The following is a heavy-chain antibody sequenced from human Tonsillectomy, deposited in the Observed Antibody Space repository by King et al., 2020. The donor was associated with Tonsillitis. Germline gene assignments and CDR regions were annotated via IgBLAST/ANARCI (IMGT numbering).Heavy chain of an antibody. Sequence: QLVQSGAEVKKPGSSVRVSCKASGGTFSSSAISWVRRAPGQGLEWMGGIIPIVGTAHYAQSFQGRVTITADESTTTAYMGLSSLRSEDTAVYYCARGYCRGTACYNNPHYYYYYMDVWGKGTTVTVSS. J-gene: IGHJ6*03. CDR2: IIPIVGTA. D-gene: IGHD2-2*02. CDR1: GGTFSSSA. CDR3: ARGYCRGTACYNNPHYYYYYMDV. V-gene: IGHV1-69*01.